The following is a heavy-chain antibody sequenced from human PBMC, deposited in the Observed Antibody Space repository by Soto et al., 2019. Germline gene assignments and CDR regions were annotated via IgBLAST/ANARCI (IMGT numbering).Heavy chain of an antibody. CDR1: GGSFSGYY. CDR2: INHSGST. CDR3: ARGGKAARDNWFDP. Sequence: SETLSLTCAVYGGSFSGYYWSWIRQPPGKGLEWIGEINHSGSTNYNPSLKSRVTISVDTSKNQFSLKLSSVTAADTAVYYCARGGKAARDNWFDPWGQGTLVTVSS. D-gene: IGHD6-13*01. J-gene: IGHJ5*02. V-gene: IGHV4-34*01.